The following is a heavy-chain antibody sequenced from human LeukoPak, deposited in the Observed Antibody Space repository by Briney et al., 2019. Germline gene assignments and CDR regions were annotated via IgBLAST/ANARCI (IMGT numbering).Heavy chain of an antibody. J-gene: IGHJ4*02. CDR3: ARGSVAGTGYFDY. CDR1: GFTFSSYW. CDR2: INSDGSIT. Sequence: GGSLRLSCAASGFTFSSYWMHRVRQAPGKGLVWVSRINSDGSITSYADSVKGRFTISRDNAKNTLYLQMNSLRAEDTAVYYCARGSVAGTGYFDYWGQGTLVTVSS. V-gene: IGHV3-74*01. D-gene: IGHD6-19*01.